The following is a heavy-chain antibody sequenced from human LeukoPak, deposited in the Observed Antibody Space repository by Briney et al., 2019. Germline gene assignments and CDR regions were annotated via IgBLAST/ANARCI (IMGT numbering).Heavy chain of an antibody. Sequence: PSETLSLTCAVYGGSFSGYYWSWIRQPPGKGLEWIGEINHSGSTNYNPSLKSRVTISVDTSKNQFSLKLSSVTAADTAVYYCARHCSSTSCYWGAFDYWGQGTLVTVSS. D-gene: IGHD2-2*01. CDR3: ARHCSSTSCYWGAFDY. CDR2: INHSGST. CDR1: GGSFSGYY. J-gene: IGHJ4*02. V-gene: IGHV4-34*01.